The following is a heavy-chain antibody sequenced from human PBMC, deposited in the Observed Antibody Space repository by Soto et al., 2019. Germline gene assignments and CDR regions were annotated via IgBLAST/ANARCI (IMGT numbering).Heavy chain of an antibody. CDR3: AKGVVVMVAAGDAFDI. CDR1: AFTFSSYA. CDR2: ISGSGGST. Sequence: QPGGSLRLSCAASAFTFSSYAMSWVRQAPGKRLEWVSAISGSGGSTYYADSVRGRFTISRDNSKSTLDLQMNSLRAEDTAVYYCAKGVVVMVAAGDAFDIWGQGTVVTVSS. D-gene: IGHD2-15*01. J-gene: IGHJ3*02. V-gene: IGHV3-23*01.